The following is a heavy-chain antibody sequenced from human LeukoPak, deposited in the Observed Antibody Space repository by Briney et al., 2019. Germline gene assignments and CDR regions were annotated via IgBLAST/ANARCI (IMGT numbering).Heavy chain of an antibody. D-gene: IGHD1-26*01. CDR1: GGTFSSYA. J-gene: IGHJ4*02. CDR3: VRDHTGGSYPFDY. V-gene: IGHV1-69*05. Sequence: SVKVSCKASGGTFSSYAISLVRQAPGQGLEWMGRIIPIFGTANYAQKFQGRVTITTDESTSTAYMELSSLRSEGTAVYYCVRDHTGGSYPFDYWGQGTLVTVSS. CDR2: IIPIFGTA.